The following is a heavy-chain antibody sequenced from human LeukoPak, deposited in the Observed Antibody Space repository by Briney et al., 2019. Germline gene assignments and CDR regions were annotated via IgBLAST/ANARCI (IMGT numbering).Heavy chain of an antibody. CDR2: ISSRGST. Sequence: PSETLSLTCTVSGYSITNNYYWDWIRQPPGKGLEWIGYISSRGSTNYNPSLESRVIISVDMSKNQFSLKLSSVTAADTAVYYCARDSYGTSGSDAFDIWGQGTKVTVSS. CDR1: GYSITNNYY. D-gene: IGHD3-22*01. CDR3: ARDSYGTSGSDAFDI. J-gene: IGHJ3*02. V-gene: IGHV4-59*01.